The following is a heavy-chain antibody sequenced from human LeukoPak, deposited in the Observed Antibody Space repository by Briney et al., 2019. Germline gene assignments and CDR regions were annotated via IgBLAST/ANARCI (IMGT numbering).Heavy chain of an antibody. J-gene: IGHJ4*02. CDR3: ARARPYYYDSSGYYYSYYFDY. Sequence: ASVKVSCKASGYTFTGYYMHWVRQAPGQGLEWMGWINPNSGGTNYAQKFQGRVTMTRDTSISTAYMELSRLRSDDTAVYYCARARPYYYDSSGYYYSYYFDYWGQGTLVTVSS. CDR2: INPNSGGT. CDR1: GYTFTGYY. D-gene: IGHD3-22*01. V-gene: IGHV1-2*02.